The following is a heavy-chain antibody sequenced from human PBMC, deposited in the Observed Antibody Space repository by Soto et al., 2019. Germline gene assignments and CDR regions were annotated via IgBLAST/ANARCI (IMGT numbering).Heavy chain of an antibody. J-gene: IGHJ5*02. CDR3: AMTEIPFYTWFDP. V-gene: IGHV4-34*01. CDR1: GGSFSGYY. Sequence: SETLSLTCAVYGGSFSGYYWSWIRQPPGEGLEWIGEMNDSGRTNYNPSLKSRVTMSVDRSKNQFSLNLSSVTAADTAVYYCAMTEIPFYTWFDPWGQGTLVTVSS. D-gene: IGHD2-21*01. CDR2: MNDSGRT.